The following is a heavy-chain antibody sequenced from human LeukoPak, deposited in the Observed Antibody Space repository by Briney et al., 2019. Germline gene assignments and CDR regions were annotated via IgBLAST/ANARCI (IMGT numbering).Heavy chain of an antibody. Sequence: SETLSLTCAVYGGSLSGYYWSWIRQPPGKGLEWIGYIYYSGSTNYNPSLKSRVTTSVDTSKNQFSLKLSSVTAADTAVYYCARQAPLYYYDSSGYPYLDWGQGTLVTVSS. V-gene: IGHV4-59*08. CDR1: GGSLSGYY. CDR3: ARQAPLYYYDSSGYPYLD. D-gene: IGHD3-22*01. CDR2: IYYSGST. J-gene: IGHJ4*02.